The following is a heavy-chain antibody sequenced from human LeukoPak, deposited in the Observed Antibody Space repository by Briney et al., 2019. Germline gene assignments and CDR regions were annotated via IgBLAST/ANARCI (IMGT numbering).Heavy chain of an antibody. J-gene: IGHJ4*02. Sequence: PGGSLRLSCTASGFTFDDSGMSWVRQAPGKGLEWVSAISGSGGSTYYADSVKGRFTISRDNSKNTLYLQMNSLRAEDTAVYYCAKDGGGDGAFDYWGQGTLVTVSS. V-gene: IGHV3-23*01. CDR1: GFTFDDSG. CDR2: ISGSGGST. D-gene: IGHD2-21*02. CDR3: AKDGGGDGAFDY.